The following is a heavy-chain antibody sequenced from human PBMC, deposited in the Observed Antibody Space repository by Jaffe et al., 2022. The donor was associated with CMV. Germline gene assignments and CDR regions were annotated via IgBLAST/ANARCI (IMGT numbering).Heavy chain of an antibody. CDR2: IKQDGSEK. CDR3: ARDIGSGWYDYFDY. D-gene: IGHD6-19*01. Sequence: EVQLVESGGGLVQPGGSLRLSCAASGFTFSSYWMSWVRQAPGKGLEWVANIKQDGSEKYYVDSVKGRFTISRDNAKNSLYLQMNSLRAEDTAVYYCARDIGSGWYDYFDYWGQGTLVTVSS. V-gene: IGHV3-7*03. CDR1: GFTFSSYW. J-gene: IGHJ4*02.